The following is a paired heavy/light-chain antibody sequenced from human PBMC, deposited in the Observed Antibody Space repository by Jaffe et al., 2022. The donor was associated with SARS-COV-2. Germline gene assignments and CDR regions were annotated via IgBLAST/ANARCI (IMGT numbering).Heavy chain of an antibody. J-gene: IGHJ4*02. CDR1: GFTFSSYS. CDR3: ARKWRAGETCGFDY. Sequence: EVQLLESGGGLVQPGGSLRLSCAASGFTFSSYSMSWVRQAPGNGLEWVSGLDGSGDYTFYADSVKGRFTISRDNSKNMMYLQMNSLRAEDTAVYYCARKWRAGETCGFDYWGQGTLLTVSS. D-gene: IGHD6-19*01. V-gene: IGHV3-23*01. CDR2: LDGSGDYT.
Light chain of an antibody. CDR3: HQRSDSKYT. J-gene: IGKJ2*01. CDR2: DAS. CDR1: QSVSSH. Sequence: EIVLTQSPATLSLSPGERATLSCRASQSVSSHLAWYQQRPGQAPRLLIYDASNRATAIPARFSGSGSGTDFTLTISSLEPEDFAVYYCHQRSDSKYTFGQGTKLEIK. V-gene: IGKV3-11*01.